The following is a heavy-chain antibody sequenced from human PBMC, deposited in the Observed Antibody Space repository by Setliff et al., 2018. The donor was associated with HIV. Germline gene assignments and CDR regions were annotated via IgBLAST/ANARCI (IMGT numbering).Heavy chain of an antibody. V-gene: IGHV1-2*06. D-gene: IGHD2-8*01. J-gene: IGHJ3*01. CDR3: ARRGVGTSDAFDL. CDR1: GYTFNSNY. CDR2: INPNSGDT. Sequence: ASVKVSCKASGYTFNSNYIHWVRQAPGQGLEWVGRINPNSGDTNYAQKFQGRVTMTRDTSINTAYMDLGRLRSDDTAVYYCARRGVGTSDAFDLWGQGTMVTVSS.